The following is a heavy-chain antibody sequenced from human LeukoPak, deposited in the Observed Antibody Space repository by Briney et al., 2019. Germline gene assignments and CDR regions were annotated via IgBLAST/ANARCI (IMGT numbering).Heavy chain of an antibody. Sequence: ASVKVSCKASDYTVTSYGISWVRQAPGQGLEWMGWSSPYSNNTNYSQNLQGRGTMTTDTSTSTAYMELRSLTSDDTAMYYCARGGPFSIAAARVYYFDYWGQGTLVTVSS. CDR1: DYTVTSYG. V-gene: IGHV1-18*01. D-gene: IGHD6-13*01. CDR2: SSPYSNNT. J-gene: IGHJ4*02. CDR3: ARGGPFSIAAARVYYFDY.